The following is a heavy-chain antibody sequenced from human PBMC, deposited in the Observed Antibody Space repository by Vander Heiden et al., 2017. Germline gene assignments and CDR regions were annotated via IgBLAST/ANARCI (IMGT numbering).Heavy chain of an antibody. V-gene: IGHV4-34*01. D-gene: IGHD2-15*01. CDR1: GVSFSGYY. J-gene: IGHJ6*02. Sequence: QVQLQQWGAGLLKPSETLSLTCAVYGVSFSGYYWSWIRKPPGKGLEWIGEINHSGSTNYNPSLKSRVTISVDTSKNQFSLKLSSVTAADTAVYYCARGVVAATYHYYGMDVWGQGTTVTVSS. CDR2: INHSGST. CDR3: ARGVVAATYHYYGMDV.